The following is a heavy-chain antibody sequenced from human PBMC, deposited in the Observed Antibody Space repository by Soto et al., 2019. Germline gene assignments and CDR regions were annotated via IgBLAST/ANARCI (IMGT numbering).Heavy chain of an antibody. D-gene: IGHD2-15*01. CDR1: GYSLTNTFSSYW. V-gene: IGHV5-51*01. CDR2: IYPGASDT. Sequence: EVQLVQSGAEVKKPGESLKISCQGFGYSLTNTFSSYWIGWARQMPGKGLEWMGIIYPGASDTRYNPSFQGQITISADKSTSTAYLQWSSLQASDTVMYYCMARHYDVVGVLELFHHWGQGTLVTISS. J-gene: IGHJ1*01. CDR3: MARHYDVVGVLELFHH.